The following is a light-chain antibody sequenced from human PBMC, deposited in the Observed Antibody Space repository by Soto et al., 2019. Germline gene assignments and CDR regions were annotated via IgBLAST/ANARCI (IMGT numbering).Light chain of an antibody. CDR1: QSVSYY. CDR3: QQYHSWPPRT. CDR2: GVY. V-gene: IGKV3D-15*01. J-gene: IGKJ1*01. Sequence: EIVLTQSPGTLSLSPVERATLSCMASQSVSYYLAWYQQKPGQAPRLLIYGVYTRAPGIPARFSGSGSGTEFTLTISSLQSEDFAVYYCQQYHSWPPRTFGQGTKVDIK.